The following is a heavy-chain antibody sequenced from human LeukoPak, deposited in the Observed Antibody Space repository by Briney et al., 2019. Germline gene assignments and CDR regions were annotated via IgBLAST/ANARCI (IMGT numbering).Heavy chain of an antibody. CDR3: ARQGSSTTSWQTIDY. Sequence: GESLKISCKGSGYRFTDHWIAWVRQMPGKGMECMGIINPVDSETRYSPSFQGQVTISVDKSITTASLQWSSLRASDTAMYYCARQGSSTTSWQTIDYWGQGTLVSVSS. CDR2: INPVDSET. D-gene: IGHD2-2*01. CDR1: GYRFTDHW. V-gene: IGHV5-51*01. J-gene: IGHJ4*02.